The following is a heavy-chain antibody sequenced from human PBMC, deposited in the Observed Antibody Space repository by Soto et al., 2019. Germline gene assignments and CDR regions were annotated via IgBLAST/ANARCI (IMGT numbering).Heavy chain of an antibody. CDR3: AKVRDPHLDHYGLDV. CDR2: LIPIYDAP. CDR1: GFTFNVFG. V-gene: IGHV1-69*06. J-gene: IGHJ6*02. Sequence: QVQLVQSGAEVKNPGSSVKVSCKTSGFTFNVFGIHWVRQAPGQGLEWMGGLIPIYDAPYYAQKFQGRITSTADKSTATVHLELSSLTSEDTAVYFCAKVRDPHLDHYGLDVWGQGTTVTVS.